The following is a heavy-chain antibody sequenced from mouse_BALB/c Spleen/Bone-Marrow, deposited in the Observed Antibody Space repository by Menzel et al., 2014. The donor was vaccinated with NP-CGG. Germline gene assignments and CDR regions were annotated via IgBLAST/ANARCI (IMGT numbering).Heavy chain of an antibody. D-gene: IGHD1-2*01. CDR1: GVDFSRYW. CDR2: INPDSSTI. CDR3: ASLHYYGFFAY. Sequence: AAEGVDFSRYWMSWVRRAPGKGLEWIGEINPDSSTINYTPSLKDKFIISRDNAKNTLYLQMSKVRSEDTALYYCASLHYYGFFAYWGQGTLVTVSA. J-gene: IGHJ3*01. V-gene: IGHV4-1*02.